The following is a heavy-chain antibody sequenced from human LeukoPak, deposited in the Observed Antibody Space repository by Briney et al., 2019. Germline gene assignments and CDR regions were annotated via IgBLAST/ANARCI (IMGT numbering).Heavy chain of an antibody. V-gene: IGHV3-52*01. CDR2: IKCDGSEK. CDR1: GFTFSNSW. J-gene: IGHJ6*02. Sequence: GGSLRLSCAASGFTFSNSWMHWVCQAPEKGLEWVADIKCDGSEKCYVDSVKGRLTISRDDSKSTLYLQMNSLRAEDTGTYYCAKTHYDLLDVWGQGTTATVSS. D-gene: IGHD5-12*01. CDR3: AKTHYDLLDV.